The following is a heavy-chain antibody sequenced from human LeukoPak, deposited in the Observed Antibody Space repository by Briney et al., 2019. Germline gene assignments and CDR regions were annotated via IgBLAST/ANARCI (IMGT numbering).Heavy chain of an antibody. Sequence: SETLSLTCTVSGGSISSSSYYWGWIRQPPGKGLEWIGSIYYSGSTYYNPSLKSRVTISVDTSKNHFSLKLTSVTAADTAVYYCARGRGFWSGSYTSFGIFFDYWGQGTLVTVSS. D-gene: IGHD3-3*01. J-gene: IGHJ4*02. CDR1: GGSISSSSYY. CDR3: ARGRGFWSGSYTSFGIFFDY. V-gene: IGHV4-39*02. CDR2: IYYSGST.